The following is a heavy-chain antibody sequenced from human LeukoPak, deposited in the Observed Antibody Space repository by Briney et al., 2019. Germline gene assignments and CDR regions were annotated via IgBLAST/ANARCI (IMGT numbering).Heavy chain of an antibody. V-gene: IGHV1-2*02. CDR3: AYIAARRTGDWFDP. Sequence: GASVKVSCKASGYTFTGYYMHWVRQAPGQGLEWMGWINPNSGGTNYAQKFQGRVTMTRDTSISTAYMELSRLRSDDTAVYYCAYIAARRTGDWFDPWGQGTLVTVSS. D-gene: IGHD6-6*01. CDR2: INPNSGGT. J-gene: IGHJ5*02. CDR1: GYTFTGYY.